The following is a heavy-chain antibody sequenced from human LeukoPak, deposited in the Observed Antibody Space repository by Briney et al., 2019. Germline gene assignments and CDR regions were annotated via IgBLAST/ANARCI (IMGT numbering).Heavy chain of an antibody. J-gene: IGHJ2*01. CDR1: GGTFSSIA. Sequence: GASVKVSCKTSGGTFSSIAISWVRQAPGQGLEWMGGITPIFGTANYAQKFQGRVTMTRDTSTSTVYMELSSLRYEDAAVYYCARGANTWYFDLWGRGTLVTVSS. D-gene: IGHD2/OR15-2a*01. CDR3: ARGANTWYFDL. V-gene: IGHV1-69*05. CDR2: ITPIFGTA.